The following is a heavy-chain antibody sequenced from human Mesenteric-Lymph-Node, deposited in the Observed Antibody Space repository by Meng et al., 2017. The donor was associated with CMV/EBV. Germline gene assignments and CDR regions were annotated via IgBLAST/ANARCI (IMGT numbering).Heavy chain of an antibody. CDR3: ARDNSAGWELPDY. Sequence: ASVKVSCKASGYTFTGYYMHWVRQAPGQGLEWMGWINPNSGGTNYAQKFQGRVTMTRDTSISTAYMELSRLRSDDTAVYYCARDNSAGWELPDYWGQGTLVTVSS. CDR2: INPNSGGT. V-gene: IGHV1-2*02. D-gene: IGHD1-26*01. CDR1: GYTFTGYY. J-gene: IGHJ4*02.